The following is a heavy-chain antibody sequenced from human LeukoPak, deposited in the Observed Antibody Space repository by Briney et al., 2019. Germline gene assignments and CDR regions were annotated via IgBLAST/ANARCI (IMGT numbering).Heavy chain of an antibody. Sequence: ATVKVSCKASGYTFTSYGISWVRQAPGQGLEWMGWISTYNGNTKYAQKLQDRVTMTTDTSTSTAYMELRSLRSDDTAVYYCARRFSATVTTRYYYYSYMDVWGKGTTVTVSS. D-gene: IGHD4-11*01. CDR2: ISTYNGNT. V-gene: IGHV1-18*01. J-gene: IGHJ6*03. CDR1: GYTFTSYG. CDR3: ARRFSATVTTRYYYYSYMDV.